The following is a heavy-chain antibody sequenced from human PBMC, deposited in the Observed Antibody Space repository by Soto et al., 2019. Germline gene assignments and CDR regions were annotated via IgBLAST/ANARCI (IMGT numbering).Heavy chain of an antibody. V-gene: IGHV1-69*13. CDR2: IIPIFGTA. J-gene: IGHJ4*02. CDR3: AREGVNAYGGNSGIDY. D-gene: IGHD4-17*01. Sequence: SVKVSCKASGGTFSSYAISWVRQAPGQGLEWMGGIIPIFGTANYAQKFQGRVTITADESTSTAYMELSSLRSEDTAVYYCAREGVNAYGGNSGIDYWGQGTLVTVSS. CDR1: GGTFSSYA.